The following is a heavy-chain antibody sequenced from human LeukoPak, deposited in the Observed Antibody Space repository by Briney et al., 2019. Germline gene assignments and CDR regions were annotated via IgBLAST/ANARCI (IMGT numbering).Heavy chain of an antibody. CDR3: TRGGDY. CDR2: IWHDGGDK. CDR1: GFTFDNSV. Sequence: SGGSLRLSCAASGFTFDNSVIHWVRQAPGKGLEWVAAIWHDGGDKYYANSVKGRFTISRDNSNNKLYVQMNSLRAEDTAVYYCTRGGDYWGQGTLVTVSS. J-gene: IGHJ4*02. V-gene: IGHV3-33*01.